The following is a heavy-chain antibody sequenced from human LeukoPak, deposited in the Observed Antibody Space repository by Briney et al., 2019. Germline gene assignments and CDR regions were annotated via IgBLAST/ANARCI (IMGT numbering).Heavy chain of an antibody. Sequence: GGSLRLSCAASGFTFSDYYMSWIRQAPGKGLEWVSYISSSGSTIYYADSVKGRFTISRDNAKNSLYLQMNSLRAEDTAVYYCARDLEAYYYGSGSSVGYYGMDVWGRGTTVTVSS. V-gene: IGHV3-11*01. CDR3: ARDLEAYYYGSGSSVGYYGMDV. D-gene: IGHD3-10*01. J-gene: IGHJ6*02. CDR2: ISSSGSTI. CDR1: GFTFSDYY.